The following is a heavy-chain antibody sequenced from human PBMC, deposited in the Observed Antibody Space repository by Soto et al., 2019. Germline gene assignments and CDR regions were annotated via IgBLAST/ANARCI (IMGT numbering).Heavy chain of an antibody. CDR1: GDSVSDGTYY. D-gene: IGHD4-17*01. J-gene: IGHJ4*02. CDR2: IYYSGST. Sequence: SETLSLTCTVSGDSVSDGTYYWSWIRQPPGKGLEWIGYIYYSGSTNYNPSLKSRVTMSVDTSKNQFSLRLTSVTSADTAVYYCARGGSYGDFFDYWGQGAQVTVSS. V-gene: IGHV4-61*01. CDR3: ARGGSYGDFFDY.